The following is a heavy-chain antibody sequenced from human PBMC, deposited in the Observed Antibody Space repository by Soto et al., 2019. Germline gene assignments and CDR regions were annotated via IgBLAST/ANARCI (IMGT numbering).Heavy chain of an antibody. J-gene: IGHJ4*02. D-gene: IGHD2-15*01. CDR3: AIVASGGPFHH. CDR2: IYPGDSDT. CDR1: GYSFTTYW. V-gene: IGHV5-51*01. Sequence: GESLKISCKGSGYSFTTYWIGWVRQMPGKGLEWMGIIYPGDSDTRYSPSFQGQGTISVDKSSNTAFLQWSSLKTSDTDMYYCAIVASGGPFHHWGPGTLVTVSS.